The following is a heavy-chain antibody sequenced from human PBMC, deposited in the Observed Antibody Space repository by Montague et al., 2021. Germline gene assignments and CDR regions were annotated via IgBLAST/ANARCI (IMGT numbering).Heavy chain of an antibody. CDR2: VSPGGRT. J-gene: IGHJ6*03. CDR3: ARERNRCYYMDI. V-gene: IGHV4-38-2*02. CDR1: RSLINSDYY. Sequence: SETLSLTCTVSRSLINSDYYWGWIRQPPGKGLEWMGSVSPGGRTYYNPSLKSRITISVDTSNNHFSLRLSSVTAADTAMYYCARERNRCYYMDIWGKGTTVTVSS. D-gene: IGHD1-14*01.